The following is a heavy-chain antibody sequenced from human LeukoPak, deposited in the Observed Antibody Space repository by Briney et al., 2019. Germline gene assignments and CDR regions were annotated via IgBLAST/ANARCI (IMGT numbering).Heavy chain of an antibody. CDR3: ASSLFDP. J-gene: IGHJ5*02. CDR2: ISTSSNYM. V-gene: IGHV3-21*01. Sequence: PGGSLRLSCAASGFTFSSYSMNWVRQAPGKGLEWVSSISTSSNYMYYADSVKGRFTISRDNAKSSLYLQMNSLRAEDTAVYYCASSLFDPWGQGTLVTVSS. CDR1: GFTFSSYS.